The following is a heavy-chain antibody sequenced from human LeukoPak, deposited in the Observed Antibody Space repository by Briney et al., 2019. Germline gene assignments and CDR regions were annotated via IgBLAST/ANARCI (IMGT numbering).Heavy chain of an antibody. D-gene: IGHD3-10*01. CDR1: GFTFGDYA. CDR2: SWDGSTT. J-gene: IGHJ4*02. CDR3: AKGHYLSGSGKYFVEY. V-gene: IGHV3-43D*03. Sequence: GGSLRLSCEPSGFTFGDYAMHWVRQSPGKGLEWVSLSWDGSTTHYVDSVKGRFISARDNSKNSLYLQMNSLRTEDTAFYYCAKGHYLSGSGKYFVEYWGQGTLVIVSS.